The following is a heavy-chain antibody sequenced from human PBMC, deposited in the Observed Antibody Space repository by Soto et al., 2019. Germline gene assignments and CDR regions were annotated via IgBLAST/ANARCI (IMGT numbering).Heavy chain of an antibody. CDR3: TTDRLLGYYDFWSGYFDFDY. V-gene: IGHV3-15*01. Sequence: GGSLRLSCAASGFTFSNAWMSWVRQAPGKGLEWVGRIKSKTDGGTTDYAAPVKGRFTISRDDSKNTLYLQMSSLKTEDTAVYYCTTDRLLGYYDFWSGYFDFDYWGQGTLVTVSS. J-gene: IGHJ4*02. D-gene: IGHD3-3*01. CDR2: IKSKTDGGTT. CDR1: GFTFSNAW.